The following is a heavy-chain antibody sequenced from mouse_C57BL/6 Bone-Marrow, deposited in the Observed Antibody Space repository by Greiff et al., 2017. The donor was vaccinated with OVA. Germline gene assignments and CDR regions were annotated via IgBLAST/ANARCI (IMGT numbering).Heavy chain of an antibody. CDR2: IDPANDNT. CDR1: GFNIKNTY. V-gene: IGHV14-3*01. Sequence: VQLQQSVAELVRPGASVKLSCTASGFNIKNTYMHWVKQRPEQGLEWIGRIDPANDNTKYAPKFQGKATMTADTSSNTAYLQLSSLSSEDTAVYCSARGNFGSSFYAMDYWGQGTSGTVSS. D-gene: IGHD1-1*01. J-gene: IGHJ4*01. CDR3: ARGNFGSSFYAMDY.